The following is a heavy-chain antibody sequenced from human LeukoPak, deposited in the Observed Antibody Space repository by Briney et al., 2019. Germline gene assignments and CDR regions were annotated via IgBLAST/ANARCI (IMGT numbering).Heavy chain of an antibody. Sequence: SETLSLTCTVSGGSISSYYWSWIRQPAGKGLEWIGRIYTSGSTNYNPSLKSRVTISVDTSKNQFSLKLRPVTATDTAVYYCARALDDAFDIWGQGTKVTVSS. CDR3: ARALDDAFDI. D-gene: IGHD3-3*01. V-gene: IGHV4-4*07. CDR1: GGSISSYY. J-gene: IGHJ3*02. CDR2: IYTSGST.